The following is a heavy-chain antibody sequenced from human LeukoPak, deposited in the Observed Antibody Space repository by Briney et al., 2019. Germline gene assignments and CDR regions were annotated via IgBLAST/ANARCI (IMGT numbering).Heavy chain of an antibody. J-gene: IGHJ4*02. CDR1: GGTFSSYA. D-gene: IGHD5-18*01. V-gene: IGHV1-69*05. Sequence: SVKVSXKASGGTFSSYAISWVRQAPGQGLEWMGRIIPIFGTANYAQKFQGRVTITTDESTSTAYMELSSLRSEDTAVYYCARGFVDTAMVTDYWGQGTLVIVSS. CDR3: ARGFVDTAMVTDY. CDR2: IIPIFGTA.